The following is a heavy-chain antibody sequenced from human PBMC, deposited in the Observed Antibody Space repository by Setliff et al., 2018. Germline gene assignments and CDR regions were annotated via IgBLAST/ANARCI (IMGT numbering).Heavy chain of an antibody. CDR1: GYTFSNYG. Sequence: ASVKVSCKASGYTFSNYGISWVRQAPGQGLEWVGWINDYNGNTIYAQKFQGRVTMTRDTSTSTAYMELRRLRSDDTAVYYCARDGTGLIYDLWSGYYTNWFDPWGQGTLVTVSS. CDR2: INDYNGNT. CDR3: ARDGTGLIYDLWSGYYTNWFDP. D-gene: IGHD3-3*01. J-gene: IGHJ5*02. V-gene: IGHV1-18*01.